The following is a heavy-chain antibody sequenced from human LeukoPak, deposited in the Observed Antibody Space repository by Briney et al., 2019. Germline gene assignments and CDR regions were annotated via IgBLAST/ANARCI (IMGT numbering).Heavy chain of an antibody. CDR3: ARDVNRGGEFDL. V-gene: IGHV3-7*01. CDR1: GFICSNYW. Sequence: GGSVGLLCESSGFICSNYWMHWVRQPPGKGLQWVAKIKYDGSEKFYVECVKGRFTISRDNANAKNLLYLQMNTLRAEDTAVYYCARDVNRGGEFDLWGQGTLVTVSS. J-gene: IGHJ4*02. D-gene: IGHD2/OR15-2a*01. CDR2: IKYDGSEK.